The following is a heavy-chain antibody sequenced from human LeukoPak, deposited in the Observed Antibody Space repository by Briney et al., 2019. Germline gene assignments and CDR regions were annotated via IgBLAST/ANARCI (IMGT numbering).Heavy chain of an antibody. CDR3: ARDPLGATPAFDI. J-gene: IGHJ3*02. V-gene: IGHV4-59*01. Sequence: SETLSLTCTVSGGSISSYYWSWIRQPPGKGLEWIGYIYYSGSTNYNPSLKSRVTISVDTSKNQFSLKLSSVTAADTAVYYCARDPLGATPAFDIWGQGTMVTVSS. CDR1: GGSISSYY. D-gene: IGHD1-26*01. CDR2: IYYSGST.